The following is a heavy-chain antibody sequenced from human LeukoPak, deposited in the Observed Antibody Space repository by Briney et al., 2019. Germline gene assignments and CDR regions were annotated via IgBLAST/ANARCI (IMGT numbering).Heavy chain of an antibody. Sequence: PSETLSLTCAVSGGSISSGGYSWSWIQQPPGKGLEWIGYIYHSGSTYYNPSLKSRVTISVDRSKNQFSLKLSSVTAADTAVYYCARVIPYYYDSSGYRPYNWFDPWGQGTLVTVSS. D-gene: IGHD3-22*01. V-gene: IGHV4-30-2*01. CDR1: GGSISSGGYS. CDR2: IYHSGST. CDR3: ARVIPYYYDSSGYRPYNWFDP. J-gene: IGHJ5*02.